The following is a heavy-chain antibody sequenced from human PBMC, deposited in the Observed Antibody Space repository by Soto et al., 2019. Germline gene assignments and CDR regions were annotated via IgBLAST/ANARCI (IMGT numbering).Heavy chain of an antibody. Sequence: GASVKVSCKASGGTFSSYTISWVRQAPGQGLEWMGRIIPILGIANYAQKFQGRVTITADKSTSTAYMELSSLRSEDTAVYYCARGLYYYGSGSYYPYFDYWGQGTLVTVSS. CDR3: ARGLYYYGSGSYYPYFDY. D-gene: IGHD3-10*01. CDR2: IIPILGIA. J-gene: IGHJ4*02. V-gene: IGHV1-69*02. CDR1: GGTFSSYT.